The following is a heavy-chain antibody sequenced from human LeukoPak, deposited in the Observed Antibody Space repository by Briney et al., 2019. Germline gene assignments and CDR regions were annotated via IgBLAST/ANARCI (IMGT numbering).Heavy chain of an antibody. CDR3: ARDGTAAGIYFDL. CDR2: IRQDGGEK. CDR1: GFTFTDYW. Sequence: GGSLRLSCAVSGFTFTDYWMNWVRQAPGKGLEWVASIRQDGGEKSYVDSVKGRFTISRDNTKSSLYLQINSLRAEDTAVYYCARDGTAAGIYFDLWGQGTRVTVSS. V-gene: IGHV3-7*01. D-gene: IGHD6-13*01. J-gene: IGHJ4*01.